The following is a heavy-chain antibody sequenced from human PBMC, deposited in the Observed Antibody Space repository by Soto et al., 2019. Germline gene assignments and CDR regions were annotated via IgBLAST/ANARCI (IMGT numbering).Heavy chain of an antibody. D-gene: IGHD4-17*01. V-gene: IGHV1-69*12. CDR2: IIPIFGTA. Sequence: QVQLVQSGAEVKKPGSSVKVSCKASGGTFSSYAISWVRQAPGQGLEWMGGIIPIFGTANYAQKFQGRVTITAAETTSTAYLKLSSLRSEDTAVYYFARIVTLVTSSHYADFDLWGSGPLVTPSP. J-gene: IGHJ2*01. CDR1: GGTFSSYA. CDR3: ARIVTLVTSSHYADFDL.